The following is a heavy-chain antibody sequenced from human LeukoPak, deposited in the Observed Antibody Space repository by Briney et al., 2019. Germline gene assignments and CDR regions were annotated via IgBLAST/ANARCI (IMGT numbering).Heavy chain of an antibody. Sequence: GGSLRLSCAASGFTFSSYSMNWVRQAPGKGLEWVAVISYDGSNKYYADSVKGRFTISRDNSKNTLYLQMNSLRAEDTAVYYCAKGLIIRGVIIRGIDYWGQGTLVTVSS. CDR3: AKGLIIRGVIIRGIDY. CDR1: GFTFSSYS. V-gene: IGHV3-30*18. J-gene: IGHJ4*02. CDR2: ISYDGSNK. D-gene: IGHD3-3*01.